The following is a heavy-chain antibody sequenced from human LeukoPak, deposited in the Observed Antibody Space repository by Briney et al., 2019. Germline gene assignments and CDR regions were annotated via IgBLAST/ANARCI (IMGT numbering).Heavy chain of an antibody. J-gene: IGHJ2*01. CDR2: ISSNGGST. CDR1: GFTFSSYA. D-gene: IGHD4-23*01. Sequence: GGSLRLSCAASGFTFSSYAMHWVRQAPGKGLEYVSAISSNGGSTYYANSVKGRFTISRDNSKNTLYLQMGSLRAEDMAVYYCARSSDYGSNFRNWYFDLWGRGTLVTVSS. CDR3: ARSSDYGSNFRNWYFDL. V-gene: IGHV3-64*01.